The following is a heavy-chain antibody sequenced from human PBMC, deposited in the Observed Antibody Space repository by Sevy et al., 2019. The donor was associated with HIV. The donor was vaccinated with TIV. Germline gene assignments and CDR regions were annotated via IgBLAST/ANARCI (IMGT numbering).Heavy chain of an antibody. V-gene: IGHV1-24*01. Sequence: ASVKVYCKVSGYTLTELSMHWVRQAPGKGLEWMGGFDPEDGETIYAQKFQGRVTMTQDTSTDTAYMELSSLRSEDTAVSYCATGPYCGAMYSSGSHFDYWGQGTLVTVSS. CDR1: GYTLTELS. J-gene: IGHJ4*02. CDR3: ATGPYCGAMYSSGSHFDY. CDR2: FDPEDGET. D-gene: IGHD3-22*01.